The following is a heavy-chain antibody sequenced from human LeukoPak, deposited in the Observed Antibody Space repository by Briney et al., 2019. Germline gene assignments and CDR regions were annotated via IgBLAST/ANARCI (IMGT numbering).Heavy chain of an antibody. J-gene: IGHJ4*02. Sequence: GGSLRLSCAASGFTFSSYAMSWVRQAPGKGLEWVSAISGSGVATYYADSVKGRFIISRDNSKNTLYLQMNSLRAGDTAVYYCAKGNYDFWSGYPGLSYFDYWGQGTLVTVSS. CDR1: GFTFSSYA. D-gene: IGHD3-3*01. CDR3: AKGNYDFWSGYPGLSYFDY. CDR2: ISGSGVAT. V-gene: IGHV3-23*01.